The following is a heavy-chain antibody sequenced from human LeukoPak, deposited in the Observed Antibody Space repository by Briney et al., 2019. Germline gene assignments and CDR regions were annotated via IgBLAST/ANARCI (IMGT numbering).Heavy chain of an antibody. Sequence: GASVKVSCKASGGTFSSYAISWVRRAPGQGLEWMGRIIPILGIANYAQKFQGRVTITADKSTSTAYMELSSLRSEDTAVYYCARSPGYCSGGSCSSDKNWFDPWGQGTLVTVSS. CDR3: ARSPGYCSGGSCSSDKNWFDP. CDR1: GGTFSSYA. D-gene: IGHD2-15*01. J-gene: IGHJ5*02. V-gene: IGHV1-69*04. CDR2: IIPILGIA.